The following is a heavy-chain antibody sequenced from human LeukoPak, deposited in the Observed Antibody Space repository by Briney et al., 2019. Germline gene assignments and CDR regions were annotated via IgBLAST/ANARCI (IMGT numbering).Heavy chain of an antibody. V-gene: IGHV3-30*04. CDR2: ISYDGSNK. CDR3: AKDPTTDH. Sequence: GGSLRLSCAASGFTFSRYAMHWVRQAPGKGLEWVAVISYDGSNKYYADSVKGRFTISRDNSKNTLYLQMNSLRAEDTAVYYCAKDPTTDHWGQGTLVTVSS. D-gene: IGHD4-17*01. CDR1: GFTFSRYA. J-gene: IGHJ4*02.